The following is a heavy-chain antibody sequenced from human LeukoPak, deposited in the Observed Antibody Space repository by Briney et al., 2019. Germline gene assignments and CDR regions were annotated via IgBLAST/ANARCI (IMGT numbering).Heavy chain of an antibody. D-gene: IGHD1-26*01. V-gene: IGHV1-46*03. J-gene: IGHJ4*02. Sequence: ASVKVSCKASGYIFTDYGISWLRQAPGQGLEWMGIINPSGGSTSYAQKFQGRVTMTRDTSTSTVYMELSSLRSEDTAVYYCARSVGVGATRSYFDYWGQGTLVTVSS. CDR3: ARSVGVGATRSYFDY. CDR1: GYIFTDYG. CDR2: INPSGGST.